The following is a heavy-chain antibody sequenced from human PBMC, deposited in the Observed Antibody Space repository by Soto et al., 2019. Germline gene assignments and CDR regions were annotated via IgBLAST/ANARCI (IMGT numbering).Heavy chain of an antibody. D-gene: IGHD2-15*01. Sequence: PSQTLSLTCAISGDSVSSNSAAWNWIRQSPSRGLEWLGRTYYRSKWYNDYAVSVKSRITINPDTSKNQFSRQLNFVTPEDTVVYNCASGYCIGGSCYPGIDYYCGMDVWGQGPTVTLSS. J-gene: IGHJ6*02. CDR2: TYYRSKWYN. CDR1: GDSVSSNSAA. V-gene: IGHV6-1*01. CDR3: ASGYCIGGSCYPGIDYYCGMDV.